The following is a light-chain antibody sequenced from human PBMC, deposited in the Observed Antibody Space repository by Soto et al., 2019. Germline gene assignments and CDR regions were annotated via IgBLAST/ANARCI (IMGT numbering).Light chain of an antibody. CDR1: QGISKY. J-gene: IGKJ2*01. CDR2: ATS. V-gene: IGKV1-16*01. Sequence: DIQMTQSPSSLSASVGDRVTITCRASQGISKYLAWFQQKPGEAPKSLIYATSSLQSGVPSTFSGSGSGTDFTLTISSLQPEDFATYYCQQYNSYPRTLGQGTKLEMK. CDR3: QQYNSYPRT.